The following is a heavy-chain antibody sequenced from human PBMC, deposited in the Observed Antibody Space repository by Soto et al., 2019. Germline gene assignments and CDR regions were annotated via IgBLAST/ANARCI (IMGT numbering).Heavy chain of an antibody. CDR1: GGSISSYY. D-gene: IGHD2-8*02. J-gene: IGHJ6*02. CDR3: ARGVLAYYYGVDV. V-gene: IGHV4-59*01. Sequence: SETLSLTCTVSGGSISSYYWSWIRQPPGKGLEWIGYIYYSGSTNYNPSLKSRVTISVDTSKNQFSLKLSSVTAADTAVYYCARGVLAYYYGVDVWGQGTTVTVSS. CDR2: IYYSGST.